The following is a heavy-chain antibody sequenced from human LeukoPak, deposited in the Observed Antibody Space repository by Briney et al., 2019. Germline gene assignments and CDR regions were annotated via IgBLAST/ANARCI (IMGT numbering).Heavy chain of an antibody. D-gene: IGHD3-10*01. Sequence: GGSLRLSCAASGFTFSSYEMNWVRQAPGKGLEWFSYVSSSGSTVYYADSVKGRFTISRDNAKNSLYLQMNSLRAEDTAVYYCAREWEQWFGIDYWGQGTLVTVSS. CDR3: AREWEQWFGIDY. V-gene: IGHV3-48*03. CDR1: GFTFSSYE. J-gene: IGHJ4*02. CDR2: VSSSGSTV.